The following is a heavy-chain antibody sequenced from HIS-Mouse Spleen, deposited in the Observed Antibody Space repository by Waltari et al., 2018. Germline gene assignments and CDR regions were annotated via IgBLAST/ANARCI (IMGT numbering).Heavy chain of an antibody. Sequence: QVQLVESGGGVVQPGRALRLSCAASGFTFSSYAMHWVRQAPGKGLAWVAVISYEGSNKYYADSVKGRFTISRDNSKHTLYLQMNSLRAEDTAVYYCARDRSGSHFDYWGQGTLVTVSS. CDR2: ISYEGSNK. V-gene: IGHV3-30-3*01. J-gene: IGHJ4*02. CDR1: GFTFSSYA. CDR3: ARDRSGSHFDY. D-gene: IGHD6-25*01.